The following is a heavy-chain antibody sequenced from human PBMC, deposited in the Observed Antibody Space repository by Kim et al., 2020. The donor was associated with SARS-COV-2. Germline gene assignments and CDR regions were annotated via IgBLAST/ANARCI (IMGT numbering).Heavy chain of an antibody. V-gene: IGHV3-66*01. D-gene: IGHD5-18*01. CDR2: IYSGGST. CDR1: GFTVSSNY. CDR3: ATRGYSYGYPTWDFDY. J-gene: IGHJ4*02. Sequence: GGSLRLSCAASGFTVSSNYMSWVRQAPGKGLEWVSVIYSGGSTYYADSVKGRFTISRDNSKNTLYLQMNSLRAEDTAVYYCATRGYSYGYPTWDFDYWGQGTLVTVSS.